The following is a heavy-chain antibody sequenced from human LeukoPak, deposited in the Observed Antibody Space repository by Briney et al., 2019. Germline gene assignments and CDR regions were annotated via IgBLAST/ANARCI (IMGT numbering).Heavy chain of an antibody. CDR2: ISSYGGGT. J-gene: IGHJ3*02. V-gene: IGHV3-64D*06. CDR3: VKGGKVGLNRAFHM. CDR1: GFTFSSYA. Sequence: QPGGSLRLSCSASGFTFSSYAMLWVGQAPGRGLEYVSNISSYGGGTYYADSVKARFTTSRDNSKNTLYLQMSSLSAEDTAVYYWVKGGKVGLNRAFHMWGEGTSDSVS. D-gene: IGHD1-14*01.